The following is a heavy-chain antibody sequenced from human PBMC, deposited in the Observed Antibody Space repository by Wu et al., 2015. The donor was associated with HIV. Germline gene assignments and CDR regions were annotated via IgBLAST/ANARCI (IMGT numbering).Heavy chain of an antibody. Sequence: QVQLVQSGAEVKKPGASVKVSCKASGYTFTRYYMHWVRQAPGQGFEWMGVIDPSGGRISYAQKFQGRVTMTRDTSTSTLHMDLSRLTSEDTAVYFXASRIGPLEHGSFDIWGQGTMVTVSS. D-gene: IGHD1/OR15-1a*01. V-gene: IGHV1-46*03. CDR1: GYTFTRYY. CDR2: IDPSGGRI. J-gene: IGHJ3*02. CDR3: ASRIGPLEHGSFDI.